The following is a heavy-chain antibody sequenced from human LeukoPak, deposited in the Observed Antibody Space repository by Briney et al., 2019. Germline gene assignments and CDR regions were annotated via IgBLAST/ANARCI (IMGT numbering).Heavy chain of an antibody. Sequence: GGSLRLSCAASRFTVSSNYMTWVRQAAGKGLEWVSVIYSGGSTYYADSVKGQFTISRDNSKNTLYLQMNSLRAEDTARYYCARDDRLVQFGNWGQGTLVTVSS. CDR2: IYSGGST. V-gene: IGHV3-53*01. CDR1: RFTVSSNY. D-gene: IGHD1-1*01. CDR3: ARDDRLVQFGN. J-gene: IGHJ4*02.